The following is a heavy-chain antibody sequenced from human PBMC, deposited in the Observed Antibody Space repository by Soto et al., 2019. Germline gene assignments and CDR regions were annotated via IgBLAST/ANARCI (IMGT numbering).Heavy chain of an antibody. J-gene: IGHJ4*02. D-gene: IGHD2-15*01. CDR3: ARDLTVVAATFDY. V-gene: IGHV3-11*01. CDR2: ISGSGSTI. Sequence: LFLSCAASDFAFSDYYLTWIRQAPGKGLEWVSVISGSGSTIYYADSVKGRFTISRDNAKNSLYLQMNSLRAEDTAVYYCARDLTVVAATFDYWGQGTLVTVSS. CDR1: DFAFSDYY.